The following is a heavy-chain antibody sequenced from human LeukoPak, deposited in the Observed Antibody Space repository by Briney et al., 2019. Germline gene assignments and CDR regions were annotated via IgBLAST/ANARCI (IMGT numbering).Heavy chain of an antibody. CDR1: GYTFTGFY. CDR3: ARTYGSCSSARCHGDAFDF. Sequence: ASVKVSCKASGYTFTGFYLHWVRQAPGQGLEWMGWINPDSGVTESAQKFQGRVTMTRDTSITTAYMELTSLTPDDTAIYYCARTYGSCSSARCHGDAFDFWGQGTMVTVS. D-gene: IGHD2-2*01. CDR2: INPDSGVT. J-gene: IGHJ3*01. V-gene: IGHV1-2*02.